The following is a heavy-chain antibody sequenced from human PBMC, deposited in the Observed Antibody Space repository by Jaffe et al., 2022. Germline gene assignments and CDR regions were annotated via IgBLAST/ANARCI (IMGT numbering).Heavy chain of an antibody. J-gene: IGHJ3*02. D-gene: IGHD2-2*01. CDR3: ARGSLRVPAASYIHDAFDI. Sequence: QVQLVQSGAEVKKPGSSVKVSCKASGGTFSSYAISWVRQAPGQGLEWMGGIIPIFGTANYAQKFQGRVTITADESTSTAYMELSSLRSEDTAVYYCARGSLRVPAASYIHDAFDIWGQGTMVTVSS. V-gene: IGHV1-69*01. CDR2: IIPIFGTA. CDR1: GGTFSSYA.